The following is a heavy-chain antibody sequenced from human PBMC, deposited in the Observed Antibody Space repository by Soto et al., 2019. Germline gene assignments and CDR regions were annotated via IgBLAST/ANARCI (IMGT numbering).Heavy chain of an antibody. CDR1: GGSISSGGYY. CDR2: IYYSGST. D-gene: IGHD1-26*01. J-gene: IGHJ6*02. CDR3: ARQVGATHYYGMDV. Sequence: SETLSLTCTVSGGSISSGGYYWSWIRQHPGKGLEWIGYIYYSGSTYYNPSLKSRVTISVDTSKNQFSLNLSSVTAADTAVYYWARQVGATHYYGMDVWGQGTTVTVSS. V-gene: IGHV4-31*03.